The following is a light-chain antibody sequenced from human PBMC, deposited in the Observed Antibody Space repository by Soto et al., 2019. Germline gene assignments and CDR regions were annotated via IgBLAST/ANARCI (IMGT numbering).Light chain of an antibody. CDR2: GAS. CDR3: QQYNSWPLT. J-gene: IGKJ4*01. CDR1: QSVSSD. V-gene: IGKV3-15*01. Sequence: EIVMTQSPATLSVSPGERATLSCRASQSVSSDLAWYQHKPGQAPRLLIYGASTRATGIPARFSGRGSGTEFTLTISSLQSVDFAVYYCQQYNSWPLTFGGGTKVDIK.